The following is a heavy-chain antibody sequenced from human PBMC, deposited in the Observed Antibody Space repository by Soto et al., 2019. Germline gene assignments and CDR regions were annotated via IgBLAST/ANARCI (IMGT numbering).Heavy chain of an antibody. Sequence: SETLSLTCAVYGGSFSGYYWSWIRQPPGKGLEWIGEINHSGSTNYNPSLKSRVTISVDTSKNQFSLKLSSVTAADTAVYYCARGTVVVPAANFDYWGQGTLVTVSS. CDR1: GGSFSGYY. CDR3: ARGTVVVPAANFDY. V-gene: IGHV4-34*01. J-gene: IGHJ4*02. CDR2: INHSGST. D-gene: IGHD2-2*01.